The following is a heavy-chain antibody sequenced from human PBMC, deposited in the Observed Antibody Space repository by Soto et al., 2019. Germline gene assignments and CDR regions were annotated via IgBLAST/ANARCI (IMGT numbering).Heavy chain of an antibody. J-gene: IGHJ6*02. Sequence: VASVKVSCKASGYTFTSYYMHWVRQAPGQGLEWMGIINPSGGSTSYAQKFQGRVTMTRDTSTSTVYMELSSLRSEDTAVYYCARDSLPYYYYYYGMDVWGQGTTVTVSS. V-gene: IGHV1-46*01. D-gene: IGHD2-15*01. CDR3: ARDSLPYYYYYYGMDV. CDR2: INPSGGST. CDR1: GYTFTSYY.